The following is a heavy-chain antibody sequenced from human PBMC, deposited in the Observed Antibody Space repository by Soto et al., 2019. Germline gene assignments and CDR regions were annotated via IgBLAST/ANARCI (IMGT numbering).Heavy chain of an antibody. V-gene: IGHV4-34*01. CDR1: GGSLKGYS. J-gene: IGHJ3*01. CDR3: ARPPYAFGCDC. D-gene: IGHD2-21*01. CDR2: INHSGST. Sequence: QVQLQQWGAGLLKPSETLSLTCAVYGGSLKGYSWTWIRQPPGKGLEWIGEINHSGSTKYNPSLKWRVTISVDTSRNKFSLKLISVTAADTSGYFCARPPYAFGCDCWGQGTVGTVSS.